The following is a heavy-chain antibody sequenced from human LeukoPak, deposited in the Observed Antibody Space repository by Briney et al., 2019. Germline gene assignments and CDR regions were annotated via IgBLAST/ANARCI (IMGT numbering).Heavy chain of an antibody. CDR3: ARDRRERRLVFFDS. D-gene: IGHD6-19*01. V-gene: IGHV3-48*04. CDR2: ISSSSRTI. J-gene: IGHJ4*02. Sequence: GGSLRLSCEASGFTFSTYSMSWVRQAPGKGLEWVSYISSSSRTIYYADSVKGRFTISRDNAKNSLYLQMNSLRAEDTAVYYCARDRRERRLVFFDSWGQGTLVTVSS. CDR1: GFTFSTYS.